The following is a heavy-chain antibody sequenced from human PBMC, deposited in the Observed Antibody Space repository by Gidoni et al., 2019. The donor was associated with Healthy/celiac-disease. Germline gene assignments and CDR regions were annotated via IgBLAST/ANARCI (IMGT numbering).Heavy chain of an antibody. V-gene: IGHV3-9*01. CDR1: GFTFDVYA. Sequence: DVLLVESGGGLVQPGRSLRLSFAASGFTFDVYAMPWVRQAPGKGLEWVSGISWNSGSIGYADSVKGRFTIAGDNAKNSLDLQMNSLRAEDTALYYCEKDISPGGWYYFDYWGQGTLVTVSS. D-gene: IGHD6-19*01. CDR3: EKDISPGGWYYFDY. CDR2: ISWNSGSI. J-gene: IGHJ4*02.